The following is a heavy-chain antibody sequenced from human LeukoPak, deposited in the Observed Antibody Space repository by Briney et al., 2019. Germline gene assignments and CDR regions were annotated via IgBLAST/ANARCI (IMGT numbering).Heavy chain of an antibody. CDR3: ATVKRGYSGYDWGDY. Sequence: ASVKVSCKASGYTFTSYGISWVRQAPGQGLEWMGWISAYNGNTNYAQKFQGRVTMTRNTSISTAYMELSSLRSEDTAVYYCATVKRGYSGYDWGDYWGQGTLVTVSS. CDR2: ISAYNGNT. J-gene: IGHJ4*02. D-gene: IGHD5-12*01. V-gene: IGHV1-18*01. CDR1: GYTFTSYG.